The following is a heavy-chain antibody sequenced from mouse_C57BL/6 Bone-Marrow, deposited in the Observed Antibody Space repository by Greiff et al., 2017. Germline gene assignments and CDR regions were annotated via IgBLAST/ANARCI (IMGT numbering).Heavy chain of an antibody. CDR3: AAVYYGYDAGFAF. J-gene: IGHJ3*01. V-gene: IGHV3-6*01. Sequence: EVQGEESGPGLVKPSPSLSFTCSVTGYSITSGYYWNLIRQFPGNKLEWMGYIRYDGSNNYNPTLKNQISITRDTSNNPFFLMFNSVTTEDTATYYCAAVYYGYDAGFAFWGQGTLVTVSA. CDR1: GYSITSGYY. D-gene: IGHD2-2*01. CDR2: IRYDGSN.